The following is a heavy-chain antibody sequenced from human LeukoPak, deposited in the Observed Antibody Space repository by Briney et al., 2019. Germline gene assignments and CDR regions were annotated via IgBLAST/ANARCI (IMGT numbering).Heavy chain of an antibody. CDR3: ARHSGHYDILTGFGFGPANDWYFDL. D-gene: IGHD3-9*01. J-gene: IGHJ2*01. CDR1: GGSISSYY. V-gene: IGHV4-4*09. CDR2: IYTSGST. Sequence: SETLSLTCTVSGGSISSYYWSWIRQPPGKGLEWIGYIYTSGSTNYNPSLKSRVTISVDTSKNQFSLKLSSVTAADTAVYYCARHSGHYDILTGFGFGPANDWYFDLWSRGTLVTVSS.